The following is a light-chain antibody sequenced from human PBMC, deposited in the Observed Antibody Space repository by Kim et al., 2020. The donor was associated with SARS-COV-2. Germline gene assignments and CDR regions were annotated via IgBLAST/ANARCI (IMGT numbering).Light chain of an antibody. CDR1: SNNVGSYNL. CDR3: CSYVV. J-gene: IGLJ2*01. Sequence: VTGVPGQSITIFCTGTSNNVGSYNLVTWDQQPPGKAPELMIYEVSKRTSGVSYRFSGSKSGNTASLTISGLQAEDEADYYCCSYVVFGGGTQLTVL. CDR2: EVS. V-gene: IGLV2-23*02.